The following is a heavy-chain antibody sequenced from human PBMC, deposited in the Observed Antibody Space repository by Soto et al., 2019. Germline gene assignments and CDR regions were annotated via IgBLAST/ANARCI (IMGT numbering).Heavy chain of an antibody. Sequence: GGSLRLSCAASGFTFSSYGMHWVRQAPGKGLEWVAVISYDGSNKYYADSVKGRFTISRDNSKNTLYLQMNSLKTEDTAVYYCAKINRGYSYANYWGQGTLVTAPQ. D-gene: IGHD5-18*01. CDR1: GFTFSSYG. CDR3: AKINRGYSYANY. CDR2: ISYDGSNK. V-gene: IGHV3-30*18. J-gene: IGHJ4*02.